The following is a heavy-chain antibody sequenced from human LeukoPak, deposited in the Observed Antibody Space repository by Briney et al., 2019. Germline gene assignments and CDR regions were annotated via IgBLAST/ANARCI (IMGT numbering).Heavy chain of an antibody. V-gene: IGHV1-18*01. Sequence: ASVKVSCKASGYTFTSYGISWVRQAPGQGLEWMGWISAYNGNTNYAQKLQGRVTMTTDTSTSTAYMELRSLRSDDTAVYYCAREGRKRDDSSGYYSSPFDYWGQRTLVTVSS. CDR1: GYTFTSYG. D-gene: IGHD3-22*01. CDR3: AREGRKRDDSSGYYSSPFDY. CDR2: ISAYNGNT. J-gene: IGHJ4*02.